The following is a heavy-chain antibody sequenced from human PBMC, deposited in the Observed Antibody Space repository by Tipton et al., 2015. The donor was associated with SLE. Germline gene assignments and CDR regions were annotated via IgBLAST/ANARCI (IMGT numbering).Heavy chain of an antibody. CDR2: IYYSGST. Sequence: LRLSCTVSGGSISSGGYYWSWIRQPPGKGLEWIGYIYYSGSTNYNPSLKSRVTISVDTSKNQFSLKLSSVTAADTAVYYCASGRGPYDFWSGSYFDYWGQGTLVTVSS. V-gene: IGHV4-61*08. J-gene: IGHJ4*02. CDR3: ASGRGPYDFWSGSYFDY. D-gene: IGHD3-3*01. CDR1: GGSISSGGYY.